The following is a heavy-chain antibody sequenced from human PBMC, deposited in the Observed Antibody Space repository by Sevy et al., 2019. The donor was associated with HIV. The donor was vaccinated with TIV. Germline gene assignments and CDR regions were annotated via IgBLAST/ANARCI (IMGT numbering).Heavy chain of an antibody. V-gene: IGHV5-51*01. CDR3: ARGGRGGTMVRGVIKPPVY. Sequence: GESLKISCKGSGYSFTSYWIGWVRQMPGKGLEWMGIIYPGDSDTRYSPSFQGLVTISADKSISTAYLQWSSLKASDTAMYYCARGGRGGTMVRGVIKPPVYWGQGTLVTVSS. CDR1: GYSFTSYW. D-gene: IGHD3-10*01. CDR2: IYPGDSDT. J-gene: IGHJ4*02.